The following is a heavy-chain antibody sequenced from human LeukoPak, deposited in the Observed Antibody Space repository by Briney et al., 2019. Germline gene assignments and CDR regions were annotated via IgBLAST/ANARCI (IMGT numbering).Heavy chain of an antibody. Sequence: SETLSLTCTVSGGSIRSHSWNWIRQPPGKGLEWIGNIHYSGSTNYNPSLKSRVTISVDTSKNQFYLKVSSVTAADTAVYYCAKSYDFWSGYHDSWGQGTRVTVSS. V-gene: IGHV4-59*11. J-gene: IGHJ4*02. CDR2: IHYSGST. CDR1: GGSIRSHS. CDR3: AKSYDFWSGYHDS. D-gene: IGHD3-3*01.